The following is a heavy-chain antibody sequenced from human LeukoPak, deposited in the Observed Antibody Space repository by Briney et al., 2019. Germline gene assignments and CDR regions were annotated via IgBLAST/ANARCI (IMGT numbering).Heavy chain of an antibody. CDR1: GYTFTSYG. V-gene: IGHV1-18*01. J-gene: IGHJ4*02. Sequence: GASVKVSCKASGYTFTSYGISWVRQAPGQGLEWMGWISAYNGNTNYAQKLQGRVTMTTDTSTSTAYMELRSLRSDDTAVYYCARDSSTYSSSWCVLDYWGQGTLVTVSS. CDR2: ISAYNGNT. D-gene: IGHD6-13*01. CDR3: ARDSSTYSSSWCVLDY.